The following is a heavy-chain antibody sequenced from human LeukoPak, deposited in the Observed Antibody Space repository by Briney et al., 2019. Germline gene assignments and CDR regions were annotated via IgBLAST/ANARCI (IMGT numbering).Heavy chain of an antibody. J-gene: IGHJ4*02. V-gene: IGHV3-15*01. CDR1: GFTFSNAW. D-gene: IGHD6-6*01. Sequence: GGSLRLSCAASGFTFSNAWMSWVRQAPGKGLEWVGRIKSKTDGGTTDYAAPVKGRFTISRDDSKNTLYLQMNSLRAEDTALYYCAKVSEFFIVDRRALFDSWGQGTLVTVSS. CDR2: IKSKTDGGTT. CDR3: AKVSEFFIVDRRALFDS.